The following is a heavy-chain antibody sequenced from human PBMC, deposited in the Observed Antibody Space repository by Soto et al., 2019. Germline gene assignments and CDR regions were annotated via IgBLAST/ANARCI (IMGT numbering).Heavy chain of an antibody. D-gene: IGHD5-18*01. J-gene: IGHJ4*02. CDR3: ARRYGSCFDY. CDR1: GGSISSYY. Sequence: QVQLQESGPGLVKPSETLSLTCTVSGGSISSYYWSWIRHPPGKGLEWSGYIYYSGSTNYNPSLKSRVTISVDTSNNQLSLKLSSVTAADTAVYYCARRYGSCFDYWGQGTLVTVSS. V-gene: IGHV4-59*08. CDR2: IYYSGST.